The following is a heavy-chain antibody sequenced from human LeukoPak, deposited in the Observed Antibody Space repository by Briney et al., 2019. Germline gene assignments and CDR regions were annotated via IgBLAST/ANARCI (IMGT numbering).Heavy chain of an antibody. CDR3: TRDLMDYDVSTGLHHYYMDV. J-gene: IGHJ6*02. CDR1: GFTFSSYW. CDR2: INGDGRNI. Sequence: GGSLRLSCAASGFTFSSYWMHWVRQAPGKGLVWVSRINGDGRNINYADSVRGRFTISRDNAKNTLYLQMNTLRVEDTAVYYWTRDLMDYDVSTGLHHYYMDVWGQGTTVTVSS. D-gene: IGHD3-9*01. V-gene: IGHV3-74*01.